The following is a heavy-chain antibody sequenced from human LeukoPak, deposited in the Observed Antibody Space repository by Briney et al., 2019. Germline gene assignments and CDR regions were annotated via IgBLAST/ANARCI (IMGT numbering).Heavy chain of an antibody. D-gene: IGHD5-12*01. CDR3: AKAQFGYADY. J-gene: IGHJ4*02. Sequence: GGSLRLSCAASGFTFSSYSMNWVRQAPGKGLEWVSSISSSSSYIYYADSVKGRFTISRDNSKNTLYLQMNSLRAEDTAVYYCAKAQFGYADYWGQGTLVTVSS. CDR1: GFTFSSYS. V-gene: IGHV3-21*04. CDR2: ISSSSSYI.